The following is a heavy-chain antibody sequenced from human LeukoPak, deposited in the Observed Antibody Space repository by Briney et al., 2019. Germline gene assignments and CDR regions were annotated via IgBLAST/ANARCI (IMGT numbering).Heavy chain of an antibody. J-gene: IGHJ4*02. CDR3: AKDWDSSGWYKDYFDY. D-gene: IGHD6-19*01. Sequence: PGGSLRLSCAASGFTFSSYGMHWVRQAPGKGLEWVAFISYDGSNKYYADSVKGRFTISRDNSKNTLYLQMNSLRAEDTAVYYCAKDWDSSGWYKDYFDYWGQGTLVTVSS. CDR2: ISYDGSNK. CDR1: GFTFSSYG. V-gene: IGHV3-30*18.